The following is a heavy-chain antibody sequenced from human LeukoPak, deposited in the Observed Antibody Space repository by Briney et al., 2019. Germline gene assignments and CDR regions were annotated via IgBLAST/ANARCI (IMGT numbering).Heavy chain of an antibody. J-gene: IGHJ4*02. D-gene: IGHD3-3*01. Sequence: GGTLRLSCAASGFTFYDFAMHWVRQGPGKGVEWVSLISGDGRRTYYADSVKGRLTISRDNSENSLYLQMDSLRTEDTALYYCARSGGGTLFAVVIPFAYWGQGTLVTVSS. CDR1: GFTFYDFA. V-gene: IGHV3-43*02. CDR3: ARSGGGTLFAVVIPFAY. CDR2: ISGDGRRT.